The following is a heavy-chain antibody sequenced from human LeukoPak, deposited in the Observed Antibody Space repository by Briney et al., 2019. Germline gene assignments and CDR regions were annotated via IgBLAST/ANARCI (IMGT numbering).Heavy chain of an antibody. J-gene: IGHJ6*03. V-gene: IGHV3-48*04. D-gene: IGHD3-3*01. CDR3: ARDFWSNDYYYMDV. CDR2: ISSSSTI. Sequence: GGSLRLSCAASGFTFSSYSMNWVRQAPGKGLEWVSYISSSSTIYYADSVKGRFTISRDNAKNSLYLQMNSLRAEDTAVYYCARDFWSNDYYYMDVWAKGPRSPSP. CDR1: GFTFSSYS.